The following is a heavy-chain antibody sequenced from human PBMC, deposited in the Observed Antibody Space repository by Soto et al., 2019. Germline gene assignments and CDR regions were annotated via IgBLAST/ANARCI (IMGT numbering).Heavy chain of an antibody. CDR3: ARRVVPAALGL. J-gene: IGHJ2*01. D-gene: IGHD2-2*01. CDR2: MHQSGST. CDR1: GGSFGGYY. V-gene: IGHV4-34*01. Sequence: QVQLQQWGAGLLKPSETLSLTCAVYGGSFGGYYWSWIRQPPGKGLEWIGEMHQSGSTKYNPSLKSRVTLSLDTSQNQFSLKMSSVTAADTAMYYRARRVVPAALGLWGRGTLVTVSS.